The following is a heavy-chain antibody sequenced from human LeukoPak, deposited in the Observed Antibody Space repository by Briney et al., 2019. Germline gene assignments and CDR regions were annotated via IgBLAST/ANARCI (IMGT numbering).Heavy chain of an antibody. CDR2: ISYSGST. J-gene: IGHJ4*02. CDR3: ASLLVDTAMVMDHNYFDY. CDR1: GDSISSYY. V-gene: IGHV4-59*01. D-gene: IGHD5-18*01. Sequence: SETLSLTCTASGDSISSYYWSWIRQPPGKGLEWIGYISYSGSTTYNPSLKSRVTISIGTSKNQFSLKLSSVTAADTAVYYCASLLVDTAMVMDHNYFDYWGQGTLVTVSS.